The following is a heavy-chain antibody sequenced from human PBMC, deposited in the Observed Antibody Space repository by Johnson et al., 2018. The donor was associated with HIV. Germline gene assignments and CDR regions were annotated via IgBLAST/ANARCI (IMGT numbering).Heavy chain of an antibody. CDR3: AKDLIELQGAFDI. J-gene: IGHJ3*02. D-gene: IGHD1-26*01. Sequence: QVQLVESGGGVVQPGRSLRLSCAASGFTFSNYGMHWVRQSPGRGLEWVAVILYDGSNQFYADSVKGRFTISRDNSKNTLYLEMYSLRAEDTAVYYCAKDLIELQGAFDIWGQGTMVTVSS. CDR1: GFTFSNYG. CDR2: ILYDGSNQ. V-gene: IGHV3-30*18.